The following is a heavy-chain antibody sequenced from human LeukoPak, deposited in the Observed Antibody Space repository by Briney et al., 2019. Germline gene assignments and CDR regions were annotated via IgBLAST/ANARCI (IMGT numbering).Heavy chain of an antibody. Sequence: ASVKVSCKASGYTFTGYYMHWVRQARGQGLEWMGWINPNSGGTNYAQKFQGRVTMTRDTSISTAYMELSRLRSDDTAVYYCARDSQTTVTTSQLGFDPWGQGTLVTVSS. CDR1: GYTFTGYY. D-gene: IGHD4-17*01. V-gene: IGHV1-2*02. CDR2: INPNSGGT. CDR3: ARDSQTTVTTSQLGFDP. J-gene: IGHJ5*02.